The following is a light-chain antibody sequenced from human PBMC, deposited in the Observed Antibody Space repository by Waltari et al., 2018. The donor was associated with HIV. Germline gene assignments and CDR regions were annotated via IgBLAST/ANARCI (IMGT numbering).Light chain of an antibody. CDR2: GST. CDR1: SSNNGAGHD. Sequence: QSVLTQPPSVSEAPGQRVTISCTGSSSNNGAGHDVHWYQQLPGTAPKLLIFGSTNRPSGVPDRFSGSKSGTSASLAITGLQAEDEADYYCQSYDSSLSGSYVFGTGTKVTVL. CDR3: QSYDSSLSGSYV. V-gene: IGLV1-40*01. J-gene: IGLJ1*01.